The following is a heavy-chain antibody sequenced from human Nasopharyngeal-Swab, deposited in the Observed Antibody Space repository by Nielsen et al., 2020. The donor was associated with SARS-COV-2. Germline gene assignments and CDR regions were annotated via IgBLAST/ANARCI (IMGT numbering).Heavy chain of an antibody. J-gene: IGHJ4*02. CDR3: ARGDRGSYSAY. CDR2: ISAFNGHT. V-gene: IGHV1-18*01. D-gene: IGHD1-26*01. Sequence: WVRQAPGQGLEWMGWISAFNGHTNYAQKFQGRVTMTTDTYTSTAYMELRTLGSDDTAVYYCARGDRGSYSAYWGQGTLVTVSS.